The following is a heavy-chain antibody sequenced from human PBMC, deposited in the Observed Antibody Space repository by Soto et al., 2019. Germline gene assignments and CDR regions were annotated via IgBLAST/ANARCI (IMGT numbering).Heavy chain of an antibody. J-gene: IGHJ4*02. Sequence: QVQLVQSGAEVKKPGASVKVSCKASGYTFTSYHIDWVRQAPGQGLEWMGKISPSGDRTWYAQKYRGRVTMTRDTSTSTDYMELSSLRSEVTAVYYCARDGGNYGDDDHWGQGTLVTVSS. CDR2: ISPSGDRT. D-gene: IGHD4-17*01. V-gene: IGHV1-46*01. CDR3: ARDGGNYGDDDH. CDR1: GYTFTSYH.